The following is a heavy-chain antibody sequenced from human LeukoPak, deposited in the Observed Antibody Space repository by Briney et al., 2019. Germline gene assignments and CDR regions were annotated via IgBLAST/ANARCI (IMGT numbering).Heavy chain of an antibody. Sequence: PSETLSVTCTVSGGSISSYYWSWIRQPAGKGLEWIGRIYTSGSTNYNPSLKSRVTMSVDTSKNQFSLKLSSVTAADTAVYYCARVLLWFGELFDAFDIWGQGTMVTVSS. D-gene: IGHD3-10*01. CDR2: IYTSGST. CDR3: ARVLLWFGELFDAFDI. J-gene: IGHJ3*02. V-gene: IGHV4-4*07. CDR1: GGSISSYY.